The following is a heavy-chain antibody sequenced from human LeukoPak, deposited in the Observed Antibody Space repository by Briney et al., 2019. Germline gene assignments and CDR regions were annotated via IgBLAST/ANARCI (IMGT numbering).Heavy chain of an antibody. CDR3: ARKQWRKYDY. Sequence: SETLSLTCAVYGGSFSGYYWSWIRQPPGKGLEWIGEINHSGSTNYNPSLKSRVTISVDTSKNQFSLKLSSVTAADTAVYYCARKQWRKYDYWGQGTLVTVSS. CDR1: GGSFSGYY. V-gene: IGHV4-34*01. D-gene: IGHD6-19*01. CDR2: INHSGST. J-gene: IGHJ4*02.